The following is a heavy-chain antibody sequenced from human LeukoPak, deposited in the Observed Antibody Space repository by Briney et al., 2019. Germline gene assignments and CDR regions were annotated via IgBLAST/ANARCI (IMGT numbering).Heavy chain of an antibody. CDR3: ATLSSGHGVVFDY. Sequence: SETLSLTCAVYGGSFSGYYWSWIRQPPGKGLEWIGEINHSGSTNYNPSLKSRVTISVDTSKNQFSLKLSSVTAADTAVYYCATLSSGHGVVFDYWGQGTLVTVSS. CDR1: GGSFSGYY. J-gene: IGHJ4*02. CDR2: INHSGST. V-gene: IGHV4-34*01. D-gene: IGHD6-19*01.